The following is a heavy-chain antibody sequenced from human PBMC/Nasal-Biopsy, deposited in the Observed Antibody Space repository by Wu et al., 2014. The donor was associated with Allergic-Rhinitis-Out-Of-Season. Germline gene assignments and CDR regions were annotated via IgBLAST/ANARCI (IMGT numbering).Heavy chain of an antibody. CDR3: ARWWDYDSSGEYGMDV. D-gene: IGHD3-22*01. CDR1: GGSISSGGYY. Sequence: TLSLTCTVSGGSISSGGYYWSWIRQHPGKGLEWIGYIYYSGSTYYNPSLKSRVTISVDTSKNQFSLKLSSVTAADTAVYYCARWWDYDSSGEYGMDVWGQGTTVTVSS. J-gene: IGHJ6*02. V-gene: IGHV4-31*03. CDR2: IYYSGST.